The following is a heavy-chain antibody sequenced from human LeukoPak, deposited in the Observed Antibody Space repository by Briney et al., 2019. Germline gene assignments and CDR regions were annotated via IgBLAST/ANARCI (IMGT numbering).Heavy chain of an antibody. J-gene: IGHJ4*02. V-gene: IGHV4-30-4*01. CDR3: ARDDVYYYGSGSPGPFDY. CDR2: VYYSGST. CDR1: GGSISSGDYY. D-gene: IGHD3-10*01. Sequence: SETLSLTCTVSGGSISSGDYYWSWIRQPPGKGLEWIGYVYYSGSTYYNPSLKSRVTISVDTSKNQFSLKLSSVTAADTAVYYCARDDVYYYGSGSPGPFDYWGQGTLVTVSS.